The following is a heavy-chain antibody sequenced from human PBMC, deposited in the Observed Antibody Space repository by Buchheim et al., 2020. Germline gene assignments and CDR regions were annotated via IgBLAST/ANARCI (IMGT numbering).Heavy chain of an antibody. D-gene: IGHD3-9*01. CDR1: GYTFTSYD. Sequence: QVQLVQSGAEVKKPGASVKVSCKASGYTFTSYDINWVRQATGQGLEWMGWMNPNSGNTGYAQKFQGRVTMTRNISISTAYMELSSLRSEDTAVYYCARVPLRYFDWLPRYYYYGMDVWGQGAT. J-gene: IGHJ6*02. CDR3: ARVPLRYFDWLPRYYYYGMDV. CDR2: MNPNSGNT. V-gene: IGHV1-8*01.